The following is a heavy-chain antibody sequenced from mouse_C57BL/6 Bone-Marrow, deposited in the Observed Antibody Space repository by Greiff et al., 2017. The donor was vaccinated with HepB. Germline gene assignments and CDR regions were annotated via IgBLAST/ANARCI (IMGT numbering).Heavy chain of an antibody. J-gene: IGHJ2*01. Sequence: EVQLQQSGPELVKPGASVKMSFKASGYTFTDYNMHWVKQSHGKSLEWIGYINPNNGGTSYNQKFKGKATLTVNKSSSTAYMELRSLTSEDSAVYYCARAIRYWGFDYWGQGTTLTVSS. CDR2: INPNNGGT. V-gene: IGHV1-22*01. CDR1: GYTFTDYN. CDR3: ARAIRYWGFDY. D-gene: IGHD1-1*01.